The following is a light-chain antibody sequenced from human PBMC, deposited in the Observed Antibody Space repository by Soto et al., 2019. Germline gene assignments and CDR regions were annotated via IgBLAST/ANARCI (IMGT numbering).Light chain of an antibody. V-gene: IGKV3-11*01. CDR1: QSVSNK. Sequence: EIVMTQSPATLSVSPGERVTLSCRASQSVSNKLGWYQHKPGQAPRLLIYDTSTRAAGTPARFTGSGSGTDFTLTISSLEPEDFAVYYCQQRSNWPPLTFGGGTKVDIK. CDR2: DTS. J-gene: IGKJ4*01. CDR3: QQRSNWPPLT.